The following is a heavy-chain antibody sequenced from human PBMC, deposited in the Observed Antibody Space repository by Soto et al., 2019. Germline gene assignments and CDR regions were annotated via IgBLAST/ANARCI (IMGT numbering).Heavy chain of an antibody. CDR1: GGSFSGYY. CDR3: ARGERFLEWLSSFDP. Sequence: PSETLSLTCAVYGGSFSGYYWSWIRQPPGKGLEWIGEINHSGSTNYNPSLKSRVTISVDTSKNQFSLKLSSVTAADTAVYYCARGERFLEWLSSFDPWGQGTLVTV. D-gene: IGHD3-3*01. J-gene: IGHJ5*02. V-gene: IGHV4-34*01. CDR2: INHSGST.